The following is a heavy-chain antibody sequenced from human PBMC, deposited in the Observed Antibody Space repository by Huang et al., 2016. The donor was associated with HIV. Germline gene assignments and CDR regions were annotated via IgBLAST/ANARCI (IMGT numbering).Heavy chain of an antibody. V-gene: IGHV3-30*03. D-gene: IGHD3-22*01. CDR3: AREDGSSGDCGYFGP. J-gene: IGHJ4*02. CDR1: GFVLNNDV. CDR2: LSKDGRDK. Sequence: QVQLVESGGGVVQPGRSLRLSCGASGFVLNNDVLHWVRQTQGKGLEWVAGLSKDGRDKQYAEAVKGRFTISKDNSKNTLYLEMDSLTPEDTGVYYCAREDGSSGDCGYFGPWGQGAQVTVAT.